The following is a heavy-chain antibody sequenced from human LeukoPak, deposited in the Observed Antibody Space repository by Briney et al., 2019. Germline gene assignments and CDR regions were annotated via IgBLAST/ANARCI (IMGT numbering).Heavy chain of an antibody. V-gene: IGHV3-7*01. Sequence: AGGSLRLSCAASGFTFNSYWMSWVRQAPGKGLEWVANIKQDGSEKNYVDSVKGRFTISRDNARKSLYLQMNSLRAEDTAVYYCARDHYDSSGYYLGSLDYWGQGTLVTVSS. CDR2: IKQDGSEK. CDR3: ARDHYDSSGYYLGSLDY. J-gene: IGHJ4*02. CDR1: GFTFNSYW. D-gene: IGHD3-22*01.